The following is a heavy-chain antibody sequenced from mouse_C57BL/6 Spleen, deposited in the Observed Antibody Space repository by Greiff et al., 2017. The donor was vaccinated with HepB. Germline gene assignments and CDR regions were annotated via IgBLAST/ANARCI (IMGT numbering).Heavy chain of an antibody. Sequence: QVQLKESGAELARPGASVKMSCKASGYTFTSYTMHWVKQRPGQGLEWIGYINPSSGYTKYNQKFKDKATLTADKSSSTAYMQLSSLTSEDSAVYYCATLDSSGYFDYWGQGTTLTVSS. D-gene: IGHD3-2*02. V-gene: IGHV1-4*01. CDR3: ATLDSSGYFDY. CDR1: GYTFTSYT. J-gene: IGHJ2*01. CDR2: INPSSGYT.